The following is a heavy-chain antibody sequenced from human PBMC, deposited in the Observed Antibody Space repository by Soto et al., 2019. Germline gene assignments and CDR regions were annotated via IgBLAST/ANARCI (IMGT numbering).Heavy chain of an antibody. V-gene: IGHV1-58*01. J-gene: IGHJ4*02. CDR1: GFTFTSSA. Sequence: SVKVSCKASGFTFTSSAVQWVRQARGQRLEWIGWIVVGSGNTNYAQKFQERVTITRDMSTSTAYMELSSLRSEDTAVYYCAADRVYYDSSGYLSLGYWGQGTLVTVSS. CDR2: IVVGSGNT. CDR3: AADRVYYDSSGYLSLGY. D-gene: IGHD3-22*01.